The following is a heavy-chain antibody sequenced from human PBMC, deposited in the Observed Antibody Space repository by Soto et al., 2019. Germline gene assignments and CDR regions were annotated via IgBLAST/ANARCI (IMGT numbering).Heavy chain of an antibody. D-gene: IGHD2-2*01. V-gene: IGHV1-8*02. CDR3: ARIAMPSRHPWYNSFDT. Sequence: ASVKVSCKTSGYTFNDYEINWVRRAPGQGLEWIGWMNPNSGETGYAQRFQGRVTMTTSSSLSTAYLEMSSLTSDDTAVYYCARIAMPSRHPWYNSFDTLCQETLVTVSS. J-gene: IGHJ5*02. CDR2: MNPNSGET. CDR1: GYTFNDYE.